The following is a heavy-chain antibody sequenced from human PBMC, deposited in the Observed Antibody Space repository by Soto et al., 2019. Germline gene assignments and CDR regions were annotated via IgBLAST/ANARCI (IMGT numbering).Heavy chain of an antibody. J-gene: IGHJ4*02. CDR3: AKDYSPKAAGGIFDY. V-gene: IGHV3-30*18. CDR1: GSTFSSYG. D-gene: IGHD6-13*01. Sequence: QAQLVESGGGVVQPGRSLRLSCAASGSTFSSYGMHWVRQAPGKGLEWMAVISYDGTNKFYADSVKGRFTISRDNSKNTLYLQMNSLRAEDTAVYYCAKDYSPKAAGGIFDYWGQGTLVTVSS. CDR2: ISYDGTNK.